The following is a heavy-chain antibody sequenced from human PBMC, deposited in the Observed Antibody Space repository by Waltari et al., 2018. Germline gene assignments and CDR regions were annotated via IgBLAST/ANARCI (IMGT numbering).Heavy chain of an antibody. D-gene: IGHD1-7*01. CDR1: GFTVSSNY. V-gene: IGHV3-53*01. CDR2: IYSGGST. J-gene: IGHJ3*02. CDR3: ARAETGTKAYRACDI. Sequence: EVQLVESGGGLIQPGGSLRLSCAASGFTVSSNYMSWVRQAPGKGLEWVSVIYSGGSTYYADSVKGRFTSARDNAKNTLYLQMNSLRAEDTAVYYCARAETGTKAYRACDIWGQGTMVTVSS.